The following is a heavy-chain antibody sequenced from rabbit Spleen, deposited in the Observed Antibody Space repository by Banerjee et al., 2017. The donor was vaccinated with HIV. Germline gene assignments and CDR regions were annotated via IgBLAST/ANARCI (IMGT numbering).Heavy chain of an antibody. CDR1: GFSFNNKYV. J-gene: IGHJ4*01. D-gene: IGHD4-1*01. Sequence: QELLEESGGDLVKPEGSLTLTCTASGFSFNNKYVMCWVRQAPGSGLEWIACIYTGNAKTYYESWAKGRFTISKTSSTTVTLQVTSLTAADTATYFCAREGGIVVAGDFDLWGPGTLVTVS. V-gene: IGHV1S45*01. CDR2: IYTGNAKT. CDR3: AREGGIVVAGDFDL.